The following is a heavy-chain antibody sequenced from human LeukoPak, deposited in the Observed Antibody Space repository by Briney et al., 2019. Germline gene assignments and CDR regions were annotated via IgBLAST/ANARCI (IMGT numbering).Heavy chain of an antibody. Sequence: SETLSLTCTVSGGSVSSSSYYWGWIRQPPGKGLEWIGSIYYSGDTYYNPSLRSRLTISVDTSKNQFSLKLSSVTAADTAVYYCAGRLWRRDGYNLSAFDIWGQGTMVTVSS. CDR1: GGSVSSSSYY. J-gene: IGHJ3*02. CDR3: AGRLWRRDGYNLSAFDI. V-gene: IGHV4-39*07. CDR2: IYYSGDT. D-gene: IGHD5-24*01.